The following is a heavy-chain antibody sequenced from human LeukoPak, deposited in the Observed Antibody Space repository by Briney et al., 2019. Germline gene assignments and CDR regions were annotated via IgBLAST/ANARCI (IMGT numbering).Heavy chain of an antibody. CDR3: ARLTGYSSESWFDP. CDR1: GYTFTGYY. J-gene: IGHJ5*02. CDR2: INPNSGGT. D-gene: IGHD3-9*01. Sequence: ASVKVSCKASGYTFTGYYMHWVRQAPGQGLEWMGWINPNSGGTNYAQKFQGRVTMTRDTSTSTAYMELRSLRSDDTAVYYCARLTGYSSESWFDPWGQGTLVTVSS. V-gene: IGHV1-2*02.